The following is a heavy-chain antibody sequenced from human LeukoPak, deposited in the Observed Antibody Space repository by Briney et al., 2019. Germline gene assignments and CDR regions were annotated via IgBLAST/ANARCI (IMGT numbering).Heavy chain of an antibody. CDR1: GFTFSTYS. CDR3: ARDGIFDY. V-gene: IGHV3-21*01. J-gene: IGHJ4*02. CDR2: IRSGSTYI. Sequence: GGSLRLSCAASGFTFSTYSMLWVRQAPGKGLEWVSSIRSGSTYINYADSVKGRFTISRDDAKKSLYLQMNSLRAEDTAVYYCARDGIFDYWGQGTLVTVSS.